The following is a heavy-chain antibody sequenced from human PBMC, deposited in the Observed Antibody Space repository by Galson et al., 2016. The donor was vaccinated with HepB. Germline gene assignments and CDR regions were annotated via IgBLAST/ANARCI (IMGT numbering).Heavy chain of an antibody. D-gene: IGHD3-3*01. V-gene: IGHV4-31*02. J-gene: IGHJ4*02. CDR2: IYYSGRA. CDR3: ARVGRLDFWSGYYVPPFDY. Sequence: GGFINSGGDHWSWIRQHPGKGLEWIGFIYYSGRAYYNPSFQSRVVISVDTSKNQFSLKLGSVTAADTAVYYCARVGRLDFWSGYYVPPFDYWGRGTLVTVSS. CDR1: GGFINSGGDH.